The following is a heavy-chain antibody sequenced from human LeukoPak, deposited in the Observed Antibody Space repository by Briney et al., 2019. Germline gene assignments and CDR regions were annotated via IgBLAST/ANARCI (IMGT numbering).Heavy chain of an antibody. CDR2: IRDSGSST. D-gene: IGHD1-26*01. CDR3: AKYGPQDSGSSHFDY. CDR1: GFTFSSCA. J-gene: IGHJ4*02. V-gene: IGHV3-23*01. Sequence: PGGSLRLSCAASGFTFSSCAMSWVRQAPGKGLEWVSAIRDSGSSTHYADSVKARFTTSRDNSKNTLFLQMNSLRAEDTAIYYCAKYGPQDSGSSHFDYWGQGALVTVSS.